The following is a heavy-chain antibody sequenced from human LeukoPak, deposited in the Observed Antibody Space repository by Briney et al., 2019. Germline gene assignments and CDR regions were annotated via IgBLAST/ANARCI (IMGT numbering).Heavy chain of an antibody. V-gene: IGHV1-24*01. D-gene: IGHD3-22*01. J-gene: IGHJ4*02. Sequence: ASVKVSCKVSGYTLTELSMHWVRQAPGKGLEWMGGFDPEDGETIYAQKFQGRVTMTEDTSTDTAYMELSSLRSEDTAVYYCARGPYDSSGPEFDYWGQGTLVTVSS. CDR1: GYTLTELS. CDR2: FDPEDGET. CDR3: ARGPYDSSGPEFDY.